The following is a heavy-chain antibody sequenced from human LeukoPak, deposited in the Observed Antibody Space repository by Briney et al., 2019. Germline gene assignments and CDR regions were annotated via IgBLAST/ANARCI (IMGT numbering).Heavy chain of an antibody. V-gene: IGHV3-23*01. CDR1: GFTFSSYA. CDR2: ISGSGGST. CDR3: AKGTQVLLWLGELLGFDY. D-gene: IGHD3-10*01. J-gene: IGHJ4*02. Sequence: GGSLRLSCAASGFTFSSYAMSWVRQAPGKGLEWVSAISGSGGSTYYADSVKGRFTISRDNSKNTLCLQMNSLRAEDTAVYYCAKGTQVLLWLGELLGFDYWGQGTLVTVSS.